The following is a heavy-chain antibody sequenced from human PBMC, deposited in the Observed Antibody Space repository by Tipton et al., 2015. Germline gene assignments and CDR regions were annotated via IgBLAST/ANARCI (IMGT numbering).Heavy chain of an antibody. CDR2: IYNTGST. CDR1: GGSISNYY. V-gene: IGHV4-59*01. Sequence: TLSLTCTASGGSISNYYWSWIRQPPGKGLEWIGYIYNTGSTNHNPSLKSRVTISLDTSQNRLSLNLNSVTTADTAVYYCAKEWSALDLWGQGTLVTVSA. CDR3: AKEWSALDL. J-gene: IGHJ5*02. D-gene: IGHD2-8*01.